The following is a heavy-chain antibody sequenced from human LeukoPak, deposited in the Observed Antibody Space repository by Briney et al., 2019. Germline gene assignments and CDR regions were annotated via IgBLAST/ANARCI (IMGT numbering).Heavy chain of an antibody. V-gene: IGHV3-23*01. J-gene: IGHJ6*02. Sequence: GGSLRLSCVASGFTFYSHVMSWVRQAPGMGLEWVSAISGSGVTTFYADSMKGRFTISRDNSKNTLYLQMNSLRAEDTAVYYCAKGGRTLLKNFGLDVWGQGTTVTVSS. CDR2: ISGSGVTT. CDR3: AKGGRTLLKNFGLDV. D-gene: IGHD1-26*01. CDR1: GFTFYSHV.